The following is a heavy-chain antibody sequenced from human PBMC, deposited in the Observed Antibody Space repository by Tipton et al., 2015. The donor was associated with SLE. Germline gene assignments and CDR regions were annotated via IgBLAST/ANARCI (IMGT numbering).Heavy chain of an antibody. D-gene: IGHD3-3*01. CDR1: GGSFSGYY. Sequence: TLSLTCAVYGGSFSGYYWSWIRQPPGKGLEWIGEINHGGSTNYNPSLKSRVDMSMDKSRNQFSLQLNSVTAADTAVYYCASRRITIFGVAPAAFDIWGQGTMVTVSS. J-gene: IGHJ3*02. CDR2: INHGGST. V-gene: IGHV4-34*01. CDR3: ASRRITIFGVAPAAFDI.